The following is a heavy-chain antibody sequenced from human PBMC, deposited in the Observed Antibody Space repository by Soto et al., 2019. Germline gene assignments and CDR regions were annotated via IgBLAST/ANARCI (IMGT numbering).Heavy chain of an antibody. J-gene: IGHJ4*02. CDR1: GWSFSSYH. CDR2: INHLTTT. D-gene: IGHD5-18*01. CDR3: ARGYDTALAPIF. V-gene: IGHV4-34*01. Sequence: PXETLSLTCAVDGWSFSSYHWSWIRQTPGKGLEWIGEINHLTTTNYNPSLKSRVIISLDTPKNQFSLKLSSVTAADTAVYYCARGYDTALAPIFWGQGILVTVSS.